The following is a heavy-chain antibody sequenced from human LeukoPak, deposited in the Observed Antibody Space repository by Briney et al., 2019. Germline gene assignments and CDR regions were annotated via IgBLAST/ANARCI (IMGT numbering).Heavy chain of an antibody. CDR1: GGSISSYY. CDR3: ARDTRDQGYYYMDV. V-gene: IGHV4-4*07. CDR2: IYTSGST. J-gene: IGHJ6*03. Sequence: SETLSLTCIVSGGSISSYYWNWIRQPAGEGLEWIGRIYTSGSTNYNPSLKSRVTMSVDTSKNQFSLRLSSVTAADTAVYYCARDTRDQGYYYMDVRGKGTTVTVSS.